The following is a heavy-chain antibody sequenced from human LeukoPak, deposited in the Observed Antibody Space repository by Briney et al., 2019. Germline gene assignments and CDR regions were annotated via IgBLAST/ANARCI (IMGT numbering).Heavy chain of an antibody. D-gene: IGHD1-20*01. J-gene: IGHJ4*02. CDR2: IYWNDDK. CDR3: ALKAPTGITGTTFDY. CDR1: GFSLSTRGVG. Sequence: ESGPTLVKPTQTLTLTCSFSGFSLSTRGVGVGWFRQPPGKALEWLALIYWNDDKHYSPSLKSRLIITKDTSKNQVVLTMTNMDPVDTATYYCALKAPTGITGTTFDYWGQGSLVTVSS. V-gene: IGHV2-5*01.